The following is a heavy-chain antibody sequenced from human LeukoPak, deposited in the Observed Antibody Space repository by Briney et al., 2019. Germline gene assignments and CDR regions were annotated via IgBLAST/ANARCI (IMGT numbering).Heavy chain of an antibody. J-gene: IGHJ4*02. CDR3: ARALRPRLTSTYYYGSGSYKPRQPEAYYFDY. V-gene: IGHV1-18*01. D-gene: IGHD3-10*01. Sequence: ASVKVSCKASGYTFTSYGISWVRQAPGQGLEWMGWISAYNGNTNYAQKLQGRVTMTTDTSTSTAYMELRSLRSDDTAVYYCARALRPRLTSTYYYGSGSYKPRQPEAYYFDYWGQGTLATVSS. CDR1: GYTFTSYG. CDR2: ISAYNGNT.